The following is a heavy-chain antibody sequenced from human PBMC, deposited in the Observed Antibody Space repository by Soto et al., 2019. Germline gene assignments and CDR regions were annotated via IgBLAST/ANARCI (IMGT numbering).Heavy chain of an antibody. CDR2: INPSGGST. V-gene: IGHV1-46*01. CDR3: ARASQMVINPYYYPMDV. CDR1: GYTFTSYY. J-gene: IGHJ6*02. D-gene: IGHD3-22*01. Sequence: ASVKVSCKASGYTFTSYYMHWVRQAPGQGLEWMGIINPSGGSTSYAQKFRGRVTMTRDTSTSTVYMELSSLRSEDTAVYYCARASQMVINPYYYPMDVWGQGTTVTVSS.